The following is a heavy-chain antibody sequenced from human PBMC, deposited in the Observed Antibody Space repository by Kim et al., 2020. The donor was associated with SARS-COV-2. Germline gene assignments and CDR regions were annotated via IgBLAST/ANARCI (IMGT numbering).Heavy chain of an antibody. Sequence: GGSLRLSCAASGFTFSDYYMSWIRQAPGKGLEWVSYISSSGSTIYYADSVKGRFTISRDNAKNSLYLQMNSLRAEDTAVYYCAKADYYDSSGYYQLITTYWPYGMDVWGQGTTVTVSS. V-gene: IGHV3-11*04. D-gene: IGHD3-22*01. CDR3: AKADYYDSSGYYQLITTYWPYGMDV. CDR2: ISSSGSTI. CDR1: GFTFSDYY. J-gene: IGHJ6*02.